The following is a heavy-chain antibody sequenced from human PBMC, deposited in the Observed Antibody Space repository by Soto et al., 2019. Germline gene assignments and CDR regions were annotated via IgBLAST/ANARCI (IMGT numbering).Heavy chain of an antibody. V-gene: IGHV1-18*01. CDR2: ISAYNGNT. CDR1: GYTFASYA. Sequence: QVQLVQSGAEVKKPGASVKVSYKASGYTFASYAISWMRQAPGQGLEWMGWISAYNGNTNYAQKLQGRVTMTTDTSTSTADMELRSLRSDDTAVYYCASDPPQPDYWGQGTLVPVSS. J-gene: IGHJ4*02. CDR3: ASDPPQPDY.